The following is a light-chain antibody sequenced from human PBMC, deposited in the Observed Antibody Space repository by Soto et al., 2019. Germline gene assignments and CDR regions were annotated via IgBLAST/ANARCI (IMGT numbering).Light chain of an antibody. CDR3: SSYTGSTPYV. V-gene: IGLV2-14*01. CDR1: SSDVGGFNS. Sequence: QSALTQPASVSGSPGQSITISCTGTSSDVGGFNSVSWYQQYPGKAPKLMIYDVRNRPSGVSNRFSGSKSGNTASLTIFGLQAEDEADYYCSSYTGSTPYVFGAGTKFTVL. J-gene: IGLJ1*01. CDR2: DVR.